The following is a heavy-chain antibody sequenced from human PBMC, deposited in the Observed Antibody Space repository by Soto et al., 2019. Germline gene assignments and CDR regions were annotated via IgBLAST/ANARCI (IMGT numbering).Heavy chain of an antibody. CDR2: INPNSGGT. CDR3: ARGYDILTGYYHYYYYYGMDV. D-gene: IGHD3-9*01. J-gene: IGHJ6*02. Sequence: QVQLVQSGAEVKKPGASVKVSCKASGYTFTGYYMHWVRQAPGQGLEWMGWINPNSGGTNYAQKFQGWVTMTRDTSISTAYMELSRLRSDDTAVYYCARGYDILTGYYHYYYYYGMDVWGQGTTFTVSS. CDR1: GYTFTGYY. V-gene: IGHV1-2*04.